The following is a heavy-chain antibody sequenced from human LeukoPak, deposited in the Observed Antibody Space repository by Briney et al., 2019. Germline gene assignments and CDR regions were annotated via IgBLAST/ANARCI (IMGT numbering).Heavy chain of an antibody. J-gene: IGHJ5*02. Sequence: PSETLSLTCTVSGGSISSGGYYWSWIRQHPGKGLEWIGYIYYSGSTYYNPSLKSRVTMSVDTSKNQFSLKLSSVTAADTAVYYCARVRDSRFSRFQNWFDPWGQGTLVTVSS. CDR2: IYYSGST. V-gene: IGHV4-31*03. D-gene: IGHD2-21*02. CDR1: GGSISSGGYY. CDR3: ARVRDSRFSRFQNWFDP.